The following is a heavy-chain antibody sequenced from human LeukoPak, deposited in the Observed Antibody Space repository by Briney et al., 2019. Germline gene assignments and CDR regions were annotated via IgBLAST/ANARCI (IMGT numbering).Heavy chain of an antibody. CDR3: ARGSGSDKGSFDY. Sequence: GASLRLSCAASGFTFSSYAMSWVRQAPGKGLEWVSAISGSGGSTYYADSVKGRFTISRHNAKNTLYLQMNSLRAEDTAVYYCARGSGSDKGSFDYWGQGTLVTVSS. CDR2: ISGSGGST. D-gene: IGHD1-26*01. V-gene: IGHV3-23*01. CDR1: GFTFSSYA. J-gene: IGHJ4*02.